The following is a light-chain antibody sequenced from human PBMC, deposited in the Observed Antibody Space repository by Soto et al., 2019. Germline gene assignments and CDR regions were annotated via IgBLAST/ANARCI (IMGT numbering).Light chain of an antibody. CDR3: QQRSNWPGT. J-gene: IGKJ2*01. CDR2: DAS. Sequence: ETVLTQSPAILSLSPGERATLSCRASQSVNTYLAWYQQKPGQAPRLLIFDASNRATGIPDRFSGSGSGTDFTLTISSLEPEDFALYFCQQRSNWPGTFGQGTKLEI. V-gene: IGKV3-11*01. CDR1: QSVNTY.